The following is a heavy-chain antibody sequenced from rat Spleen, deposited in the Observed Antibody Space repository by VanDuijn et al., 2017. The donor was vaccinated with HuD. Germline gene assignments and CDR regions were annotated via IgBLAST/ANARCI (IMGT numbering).Heavy chain of an antibody. V-gene: IGHV5-7*01. J-gene: IGHJ2*01. CDR2: INYDGTNT. CDR1: GFTFSDHN. CDR3: ARMGQLFDY. Sequence: EVQLVESGGDLVQPGRSLKLSCAASGFTFSDHNMAWVRQAPKKGLEWVATINYDGTNTYYRDSVKGRFTISRDNTKSTLYLQMDSLRSEDTATYYCARMGQLFDYWGQGVMVTVSS. D-gene: IGHD1-2*01.